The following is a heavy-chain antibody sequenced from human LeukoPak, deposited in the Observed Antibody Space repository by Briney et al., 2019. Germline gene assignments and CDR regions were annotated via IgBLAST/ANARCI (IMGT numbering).Heavy chain of an antibody. CDR2: ISAYNGNT. Sequence: GASVKVSCKASGYTFTSYGISRVRQAPGQGLEWMGWISAYNGNTNYAQKFQGRVTVTTDTSTSTAYMELRSLRSDDTAVYYCARDRGTWIQLWLIDYWGQGTLVTVSS. CDR3: ARDRGTWIQLWLIDY. J-gene: IGHJ4*02. CDR1: GYTFTSYG. V-gene: IGHV1-18*01. D-gene: IGHD5-18*01.